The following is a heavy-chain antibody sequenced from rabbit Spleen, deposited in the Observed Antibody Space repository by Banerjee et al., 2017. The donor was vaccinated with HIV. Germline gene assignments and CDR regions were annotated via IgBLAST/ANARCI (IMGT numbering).Heavy chain of an antibody. CDR3: ARDLTDVIGWNFGW. D-gene: IGHD4-1*01. CDR2: IYAGSVGDT. J-gene: IGHJ6*01. V-gene: IGHV1S40*01. CDR1: GFSPSSSFY. Sequence: QSLEESGGDLVKPGASLTLTCTASGFSPSSSFYMCWVRQAPGKGLEWIACIYAGSVGDTYYASWAKGRFTISKASSTTVTLQMTSLTAADTATYFCARDLTDVIGWNFGWWGPGTLVTVS.